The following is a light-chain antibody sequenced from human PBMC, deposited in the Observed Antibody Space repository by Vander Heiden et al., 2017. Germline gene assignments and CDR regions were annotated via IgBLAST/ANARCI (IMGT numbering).Light chain of an antibody. J-gene: IGLJ3*02. CDR2: DDS. V-gene: IGLV3-21*02. CDR1: NIGIKI. Sequence: SYALTQPPSVSVAPGQTARITCGGNNIGIKIVHWYQQKPGQAPVLIVYDDSDRPSGIPERFSGSNSGNTATLTISRVEAGDEADYYCQVWDSSSDLWVFGGGTKLTGL. CDR3: QVWDSSSDLWV.